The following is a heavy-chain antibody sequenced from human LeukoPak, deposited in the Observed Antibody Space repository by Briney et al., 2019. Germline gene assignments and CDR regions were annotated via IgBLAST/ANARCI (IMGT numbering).Heavy chain of an antibody. Sequence: PSETLSLTCTVSGGSISSYYWSWIRQPPGKGLEWIGYIYYSGSTNYNPSLKSRVTISVDTSKNQFSLKLSSVTAADTAVYYCARVVGYCSGGSCYPDYWGQGTLVTVSS. J-gene: IGHJ4*02. CDR2: IYYSGST. CDR3: ARVVGYCSGGSCYPDY. CDR1: GGSISSYY. D-gene: IGHD2-15*01. V-gene: IGHV4-59*08.